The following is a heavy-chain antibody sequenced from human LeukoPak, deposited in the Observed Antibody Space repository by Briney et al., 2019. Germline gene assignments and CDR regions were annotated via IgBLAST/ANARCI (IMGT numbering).Heavy chain of an antibody. CDR2: INWNGGST. V-gene: IGHV3-20*04. CDR1: GFTFDDYG. Sequence: PGGSLRLSCAASGFTFDDYGMSWVRQAPGKGLEWVSGINWNGGSTGYADSVKGRFTISRDNAKNSLYLQMNSLRAEDTALYYRARGSVGSYYGRYYFDYWGQGTLVTVSS. D-gene: IGHD1-26*01. CDR3: ARGSVGSYYGRYYFDY. J-gene: IGHJ4*02.